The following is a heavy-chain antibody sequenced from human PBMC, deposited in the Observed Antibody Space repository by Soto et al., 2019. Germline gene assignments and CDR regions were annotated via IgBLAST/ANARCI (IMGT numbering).Heavy chain of an antibody. CDR1: GYTFTSYY. CDR2: INPSGGST. Sequence: QVQLVQSGAEVKKPGASVKVSCKASGYTFTSYYMHWVRQAPGQGLEWMGIINPSGGSTSYAQKFQGRVTMTRDTSKSTVYMELSSLRSEDTAVYYCARDALPNYYDSSGYYYVGWFDPWGQGTLVTVSS. D-gene: IGHD3-22*01. J-gene: IGHJ5*02. V-gene: IGHV1-46*01. CDR3: ARDALPNYYDSSGYYYVGWFDP.